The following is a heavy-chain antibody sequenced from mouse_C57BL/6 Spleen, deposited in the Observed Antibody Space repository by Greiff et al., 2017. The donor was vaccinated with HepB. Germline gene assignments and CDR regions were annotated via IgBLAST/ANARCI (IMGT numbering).Heavy chain of an antibody. D-gene: IGHD1-1*01. V-gene: IGHV1-69*01. CDR3: ARGYYYGSSLYFDY. J-gene: IGHJ2*01. CDR2: IDPSDSYT. CDR1: GYTFTSYW. Sequence: VQLQQSGAELVMPGASVKLSCKASGYTFTSYWMHWVKQRPGQGLEWIGEIDPSDSYTNYNQKFKGKSTLTVDKSSSTAYMQLSSLTSEDSAVYYCARGYYYGSSLYFDYWGQGTTLTVSS.